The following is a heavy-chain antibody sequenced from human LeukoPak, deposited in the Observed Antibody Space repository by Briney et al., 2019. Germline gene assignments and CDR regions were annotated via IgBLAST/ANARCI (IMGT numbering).Heavy chain of an antibody. J-gene: IGHJ4*02. CDR3: AKDLEAKQWLVSTSIPNDY. CDR2: ISYDGSNK. CDR1: GFTFSSYG. Sequence: GGSLRLSCAASGFTFSSYGMHWVRQAPGKGLEWVAVISYDGSNKYYADSVKGRFTISRDNSKNTLYLQMNSLRAEDTAVYYCAKDLEAKQWLVSTSIPNDYWGQGTLVTVSS. D-gene: IGHD6-19*01. V-gene: IGHV3-30*18.